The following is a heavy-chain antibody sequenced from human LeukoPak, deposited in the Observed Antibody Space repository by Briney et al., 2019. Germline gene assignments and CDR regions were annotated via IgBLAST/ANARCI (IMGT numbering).Heavy chain of an antibody. Sequence: ASVKVSCKASGYTFTSYGISWVRQAPGQGLEWMRWISAYNGNTNYAQKLQGRVTMTEDTSTDTAYMELSSLRSEDTAVYYCATCPLDTGIVGATFWGQGTLVTVSS. CDR1: GYTFTSYG. CDR2: ISAYNGNT. J-gene: IGHJ4*02. D-gene: IGHD1-26*01. CDR3: ATCPLDTGIVGATF. V-gene: IGHV1-18*01.